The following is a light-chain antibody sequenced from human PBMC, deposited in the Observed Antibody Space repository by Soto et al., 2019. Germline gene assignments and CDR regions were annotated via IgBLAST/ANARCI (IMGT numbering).Light chain of an antibody. CDR2: AVT. J-gene: IGLJ1*01. CDR1: RSDVGGYNL. V-gene: IGLV2-23*02. CDR3: CSFAGSRILYV. Sequence: QSVLTQPASVSGSPGQSMTISCTGSRSDVGGYNLVSWYQQHPGKAPKLMIYAVTRRPSGVSNRFSGSKSGDTASLTISGLQAEDEANYYCCSFAGSRILYVFGTGTKVTVL.